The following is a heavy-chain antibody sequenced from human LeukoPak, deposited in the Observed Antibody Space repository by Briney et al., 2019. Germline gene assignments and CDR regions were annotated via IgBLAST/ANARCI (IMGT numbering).Heavy chain of an antibody. CDR3: AEGVIGYYYYYGMDV. CDR2: ISGSGGST. J-gene: IGHJ6*02. D-gene: IGHD3-10*01. CDR1: GFTFSSYA. Sequence: GGSLRLSCAASGFTFSSYAMSWVRQAPGKGLEWVSAISGSGGSTYYADSVKGRFTISRDNSKNTLYLQMNSLRAEDTAVYYCAEGVIGYYYYYGMDVWGQGTTVTVSS. V-gene: IGHV3-23*01.